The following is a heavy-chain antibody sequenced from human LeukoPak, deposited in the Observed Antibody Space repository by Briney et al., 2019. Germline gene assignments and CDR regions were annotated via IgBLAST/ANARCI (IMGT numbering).Heavy chain of an antibody. V-gene: IGHV3-48*03. CDR3: ARDPRAIGD. J-gene: IGHJ1*01. Sequence: GGSLRLSCAASGFTFSSYEMNWVRQAPGKGLEWVSYIGGSGTIIYYADSVKGRFTISRDNAKNSLYLQMNSLRAEDTAVYYCARDPRAIGDWGQGTLVTVSS. D-gene: IGHD2/OR15-2a*01. CDR2: IGGSGTII. CDR1: GFTFSSYE.